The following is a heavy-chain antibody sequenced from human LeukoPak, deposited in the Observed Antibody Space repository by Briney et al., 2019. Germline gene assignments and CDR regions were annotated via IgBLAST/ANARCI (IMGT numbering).Heavy chain of an antibody. D-gene: IGHD3-10*01. CDR3: ARVVHYGSGPAVG. V-gene: IGHV3-21*04. CDR1: GFTFSSYG. J-gene: IGHJ4*02. CDR2: ISSSGDTI. Sequence: GGSLRLSCAASGFTFSSYGMHWVRQAPGKGLEWVSAISSSGDTIYYADSVKGRFTISRDNAKNSVHLQMNSLRAEDTAVYYCARVVHYGSGPAVGWGQGTLVTVSS.